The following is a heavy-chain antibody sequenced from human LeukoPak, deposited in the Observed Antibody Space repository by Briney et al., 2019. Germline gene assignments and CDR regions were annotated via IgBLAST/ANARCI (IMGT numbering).Heavy chain of an antibody. CDR3: AKAGITIFGVVTDGDYFDY. D-gene: IGHD3-3*01. CDR1: GFTFSSYA. Sequence: GGSLRLSCAASGFTFSSYAMSWVRQAPGKGLEWISAISGSGGSTYYADSVKGRFTISRDNSKNTLYLQMNSLRAEDTAVYYCAKAGITIFGVVTDGDYFDYWGQGTLVTVSS. J-gene: IGHJ4*02. V-gene: IGHV3-23*01. CDR2: ISGSGGST.